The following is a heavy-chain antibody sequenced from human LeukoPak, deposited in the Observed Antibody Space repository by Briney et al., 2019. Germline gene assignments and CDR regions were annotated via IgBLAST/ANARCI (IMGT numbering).Heavy chain of an antibody. CDR3: ASGYSYGTFDY. CDR2: FDPEDGET. V-gene: IGHV1-24*01. Sequence: GASVKVSCKVSGYTRTELSMHWVRQAPGKGLEWMGGFDPEDGETIYAQKFQGRVTITRDTSASTAYMELSSLRSEDTAVYYCASGYSYGTFDYWGQGTLVTVSS. CDR1: GYTRTELS. D-gene: IGHD5-18*01. J-gene: IGHJ4*02.